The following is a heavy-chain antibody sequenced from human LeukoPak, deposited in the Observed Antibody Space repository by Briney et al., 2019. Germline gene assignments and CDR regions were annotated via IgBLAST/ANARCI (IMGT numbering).Heavy chain of an antibody. D-gene: IGHD4-17*01. J-gene: IGHJ4*02. CDR3: ARVSTVTGGISYFDY. CDR2: ISSSSSYI. Sequence: GSLRLSCAAAGSSFSSYSMNWVRQAPGKGLEWVSSISSSSSYIYYADSVKGRFTISRDNAKNSLYLQMNSLRAEDTAVYYCARVSTVTGGISYFDYWGQGTLVTVSS. V-gene: IGHV3-21*01. CDR1: GSSFSSYS.